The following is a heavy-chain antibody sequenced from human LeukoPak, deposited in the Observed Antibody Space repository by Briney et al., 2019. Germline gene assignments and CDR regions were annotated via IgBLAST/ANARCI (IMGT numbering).Heavy chain of an antibody. CDR1: GGSISSSNYY. Sequence: SETLSPTCTVSGGSISSSNYYWGGIRQPPGKGLEWIGSIYYSGSTYYNPSLKSRVTISVDTSKNQFSLKLSSVTAADTAVYYCARDGIGTGYFDYWGQGTLVTVSS. CDR2: IYYSGST. CDR3: ARDGIGTGYFDY. J-gene: IGHJ4*02. V-gene: IGHV4-39*07. D-gene: IGHD1-1*01.